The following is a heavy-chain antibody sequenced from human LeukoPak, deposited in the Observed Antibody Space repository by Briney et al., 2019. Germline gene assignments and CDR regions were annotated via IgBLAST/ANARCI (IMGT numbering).Heavy chain of an antibody. Sequence: PGGSLRLSCAASGFTFSSYAMRWVRQSPGKGLEWVSAIRGSGGSTYYADSVKGLFTSSRDNSKNTLYLQINSLRAEDTAVYYCAKGFVGYGSGSYYSPRIVYGMDVWGQGTTVTVSS. CDR2: IRGSGGST. D-gene: IGHD3-10*01. CDR1: GFTFSSYA. V-gene: IGHV3-23*01. J-gene: IGHJ6*02. CDR3: AKGFVGYGSGSYYSPRIVYGMDV.